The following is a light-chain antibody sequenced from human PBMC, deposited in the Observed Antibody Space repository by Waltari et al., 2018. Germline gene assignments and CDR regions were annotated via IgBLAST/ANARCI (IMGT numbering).Light chain of an antibody. V-gene: IGKV2-40*01. CDR2: GGS. Sequence: DIVMTQTPLSLPITPGEPASISCRSSQSLLHRNGNTYLHWYLQKPGQSPQLLIYGGSNRASGVPDRFSVSGSGTDFTLKISKVEAEDVGVYYCVQAIAFPFTFGPGTKLDIE. CDR1: QSLLHRNGNTY. CDR3: VQAIAFPFT. J-gene: IGKJ3*01.